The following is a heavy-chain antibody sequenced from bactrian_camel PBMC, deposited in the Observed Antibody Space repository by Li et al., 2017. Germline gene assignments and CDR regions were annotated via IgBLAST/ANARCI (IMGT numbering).Heavy chain of an antibody. CDR1: GFEFEYSD. Sequence: QLVESGGGSVQAGVSLRLSCVASGFEFEYSDSVWYRRTPGNECEEVSHTRSDGGTDYAESVKGRFTISRDNAKDTVYLQMNSLEAGDTAKYYCVADAKAVVPWDWFGGYSTRGQGTQVTV. CDR2: HTRSDGGT. D-gene: IGHD7*01. CDR3: VADAKAVVPWDWFGGYST. V-gene: IGHV3S63*01. J-gene: IGHJ4*01.